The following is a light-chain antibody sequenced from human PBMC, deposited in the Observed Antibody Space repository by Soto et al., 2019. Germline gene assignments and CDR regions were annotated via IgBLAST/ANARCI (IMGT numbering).Light chain of an antibody. CDR3: QQSYSSPVT. CDR2: AAS. CDR1: QSISSY. Sequence: DTQMNQSPSSLSASVGDSIAITCRASQSISSYLNWYQQKPGKAPNLLIYAASSLQSGVPSRFSGSGSGTDFTLTISSLQPEDFATYYCQQSYSSPVTFGGGTKV. V-gene: IGKV1-39*01. J-gene: IGKJ4*01.